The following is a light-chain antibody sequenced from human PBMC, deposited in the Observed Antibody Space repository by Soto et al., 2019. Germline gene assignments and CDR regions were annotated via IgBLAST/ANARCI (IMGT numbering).Light chain of an antibody. CDR2: AAA. J-gene: IGKJ2*01. CDR3: QQYGTSPPT. V-gene: IGKV3-20*01. CDR1: QSVSSTF. Sequence: EIVLTQSPGTLSLSPGERATLSCRASQSVSSTFFAWYHKKPGQDFRLLIYAAASRATGISDRFSGSGSGTDFTLTISRLEPEDFAVYYCQQYGTSPPTFGQGTKLEIK.